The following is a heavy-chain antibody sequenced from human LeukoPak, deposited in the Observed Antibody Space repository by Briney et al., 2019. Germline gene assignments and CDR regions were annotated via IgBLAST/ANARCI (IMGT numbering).Heavy chain of an antibody. V-gene: IGHV1-18*01. J-gene: IGHJ4*02. CDR1: GYTFTSYG. D-gene: IGHD6-13*01. Sequence: ASVKVSCTASGYTFTSYGISWVRQAPGQGLEWMGWISAYNGNTNYAQKLQGRVTMTTDTSTSTAYMELRSLRSDDTAVYYCARALHEYSSSWLDYWGQGTLVTVSS. CDR3: ARALHEYSSSWLDY. CDR2: ISAYNGNT.